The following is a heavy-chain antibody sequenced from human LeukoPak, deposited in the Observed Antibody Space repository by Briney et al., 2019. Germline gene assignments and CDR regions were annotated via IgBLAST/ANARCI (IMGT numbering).Heavy chain of an antibody. Sequence: GGSLRLSCAASGFTVSSNFMSWVRQAPGKGLEWVSVIYSGGTTYYADSVKGRFTISRDNSKNTLYLQMNSLRAEDPAMYYCASDVSYNNYWGQGTLVTVSS. J-gene: IGHJ4*02. CDR3: ASDVSYNNY. V-gene: IGHV3-53*01. D-gene: IGHD5-24*01. CDR1: GFTVSSNF. CDR2: IYSGGTT.